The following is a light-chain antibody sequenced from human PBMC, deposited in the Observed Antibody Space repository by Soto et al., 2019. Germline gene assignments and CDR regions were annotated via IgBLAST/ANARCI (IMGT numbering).Light chain of an antibody. Sequence: EIVLTQSPATLSLSPGDRATLSSRASQSVSSYLAWYQQKPGQAPRLLIYDASNRATGIPARFSGSGSGTDFTLTITSLEPGDFAVYYCQQRSNWPSTFGGGTTVEIK. CDR3: QQRSNWPST. V-gene: IGKV3-11*01. CDR1: QSVSSY. J-gene: IGKJ4*01. CDR2: DAS.